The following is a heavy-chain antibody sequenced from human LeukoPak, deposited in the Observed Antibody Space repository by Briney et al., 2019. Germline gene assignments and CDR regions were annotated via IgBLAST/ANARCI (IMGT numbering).Heavy chain of an antibody. J-gene: IGHJ6*04. Sequence: PGGSLRLSCAASGFTFSSYWMSWVRQAPGKGLEWVANIKQDGSEKYYVDSVKGRFTISRDNAKNSLYLQMNSLRAEDTAVYYCARGDRGVNIPADDTYYYYYGMDVWGKGTTVTVSS. CDR2: IKQDGSEK. D-gene: IGHD3-10*01. V-gene: IGHV3-7*03. CDR3: ARGDRGVNIPADDTYYYYYGMDV. CDR1: GFTFSSYW.